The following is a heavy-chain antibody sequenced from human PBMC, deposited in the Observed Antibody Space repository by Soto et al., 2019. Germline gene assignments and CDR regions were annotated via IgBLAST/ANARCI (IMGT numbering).Heavy chain of an antibody. CDR1: GGSISRYY. D-gene: IGHD2-2*01. CDR2: IHYSGST. CDR3: ARARYQLLHPYYYGMDV. Sequence: QVQLQESGPGLVKPSETLSLTCTVSGGSISRYYWSWIRQSPGKGLEWIGYIHYSGSTKSNPSLKRRVTITVDTSRNQVSLKLSSVTAADSAVYFCARARYQLLHPYYYGMDVWGQGTTVTVSS. V-gene: IGHV4-59*01. J-gene: IGHJ6*02.